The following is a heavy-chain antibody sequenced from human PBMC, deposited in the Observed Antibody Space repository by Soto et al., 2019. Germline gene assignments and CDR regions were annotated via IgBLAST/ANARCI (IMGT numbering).Heavy chain of an antibody. CDR2: IWYDGNNK. V-gene: IGHV3-33*01. CDR1: GFTFSSYG. Sequence: GGSLRLSCAASGFTFSSYGMHWVRQAPGKGLEWVAVIWYDGNNKYYADTEKGRFTISRDNSKNTLYLQMNSLRAEDAAVYYCARSVFPWGQGTLVTVSS. CDR3: ARSVFP. J-gene: IGHJ5*02.